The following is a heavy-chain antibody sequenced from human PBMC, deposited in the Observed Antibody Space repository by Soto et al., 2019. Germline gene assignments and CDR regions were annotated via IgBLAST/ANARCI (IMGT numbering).Heavy chain of an antibody. Sequence: EVQLVESGGGLIQPGGSLSLSCTASGFSVSTSYMSWVRQAPGKGPEWLSNIYSDDTTYYADSVKGRFTISRDNSKSTLYLQMNSLRAEDTAVYYCARHITASGPFAFWGQGTLVTVSS. J-gene: IGHJ4*02. V-gene: IGHV3-53*01. CDR1: GFSVSTSY. CDR3: ARHITASGPFAF. D-gene: IGHD6-13*01. CDR2: IYSDDTT.